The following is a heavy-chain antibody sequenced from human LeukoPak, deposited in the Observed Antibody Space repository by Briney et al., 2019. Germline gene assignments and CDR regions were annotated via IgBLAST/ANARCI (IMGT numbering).Heavy chain of an antibody. CDR3: ARVTAAGPFDY. D-gene: IGHD6-13*01. J-gene: IGHJ4*02. CDR2: TYYRSQLYN. CDR1: GDSFSSNSAA. V-gene: IGHV6-1*01. Sequence: SQTLSLTCAVSGDSFSSNSAAWHWIRQSPSRGLEWLGSTYYRSQLYNDYAVSLKSLITINPDTSKNQSSLQLNSVTPEDTAVYYCARVTAAGPFDYWGQGTLVTVSS.